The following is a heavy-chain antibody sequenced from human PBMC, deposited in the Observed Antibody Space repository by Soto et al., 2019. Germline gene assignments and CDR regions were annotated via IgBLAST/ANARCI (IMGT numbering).Heavy chain of an antibody. J-gene: IGHJ3*02. CDR3: ARDAAVTTYAFDI. D-gene: IGHD4-17*01. CDR2: ISAYNGNT. Sequence: ASVKVSCKASGYTFTSYGISWVRQAPGQGLEWMGWISAYNGNTNYAQKFQGRVTITADESTSTAYMELSSLRSEDTAVYYCARDAAVTTYAFDIWGQGTMVTVSS. CDR1: GYTFTSYG. V-gene: IGHV1-18*01.